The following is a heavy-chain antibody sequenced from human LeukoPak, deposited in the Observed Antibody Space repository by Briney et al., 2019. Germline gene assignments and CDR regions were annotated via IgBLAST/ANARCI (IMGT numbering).Heavy chain of an antibody. D-gene: IGHD5-18*01. J-gene: IGHJ4*02. CDR3: ARAQGEYSYGFYYFDY. CDR1: GFTFSSYA. CDR2: ISYDGSNK. V-gene: IGHV3-30-3*01. Sequence: GGSLRLSCAASGFTFSSYAMHWVRQAPGKGLEWVAVISYDGSNKYYADSVKGRFTISRDNSKNTLYLQMNSLRAEDTAVYYCARAQGEYSYGFYYFDYWGQGTLVTVPS.